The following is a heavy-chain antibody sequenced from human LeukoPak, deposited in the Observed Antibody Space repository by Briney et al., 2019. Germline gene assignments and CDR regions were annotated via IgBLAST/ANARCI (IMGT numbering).Heavy chain of an antibody. V-gene: IGHV1-69*13. J-gene: IGHJ4*02. CDR2: IIPIFGTA. Sequence: SVKVSCRASGGTFSSYAISWVRQAPGQGLEWMGGIIPIFGTANYAQKFQGRVTITADESTSTAYMELSSLRSEDTAVYYCARAFPTIAAAGRDHFDYWGQGTLVTVSS. CDR1: GGTFSSYA. D-gene: IGHD6-13*01. CDR3: ARAFPTIAAAGRDHFDY.